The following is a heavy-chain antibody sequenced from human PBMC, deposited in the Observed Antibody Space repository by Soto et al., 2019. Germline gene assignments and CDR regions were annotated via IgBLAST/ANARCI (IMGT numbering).Heavy chain of an antibody. Sequence: SGGSLRISCAAPGFTFSSYSMYWVRQAPGKGLEWVAVISYDGKNKYYAESVKGRFTISRDNSKNMLYLQMNSLRAEDTAVFYCARAGCDGGSCYTLVGLRYGMDVWGQGTTVTVSS. CDR3: ARAGCDGGSCYTLVGLRYGMDV. CDR1: GFTFSSYS. V-gene: IGHV3-30*04. D-gene: IGHD2-15*01. CDR2: ISYDGKNK. J-gene: IGHJ6*02.